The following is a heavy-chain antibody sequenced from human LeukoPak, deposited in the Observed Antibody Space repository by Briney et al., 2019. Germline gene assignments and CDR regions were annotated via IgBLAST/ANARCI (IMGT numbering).Heavy chain of an antibody. J-gene: IGHJ4*02. V-gene: IGHV4-59*01. CDR2: IYYSGST. CDR1: GGSISSYY. Sequence: SETLSLTCTVSGGSISSYYWSWIRQPPGKGLEWIGYIYYSGSTNYNPYLKRRVTISVEESNNHFPLKLMSRTDADTTVFYYASAPDDLRGYYALDYWGQGTLVTVSP. CDR3: ASAPDDLRGYYALDY. D-gene: IGHD3-22*01.